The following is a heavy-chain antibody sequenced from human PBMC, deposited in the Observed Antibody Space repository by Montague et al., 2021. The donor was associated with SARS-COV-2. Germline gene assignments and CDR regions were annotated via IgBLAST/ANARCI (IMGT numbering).Heavy chain of an antibody. Sequence: SLRLSCAASGFTVSSNYMSWVRQAPGKGLEWVSVIYSGGSTYYADSVKGRFTISRHNSKNTLYLQMNGLRAEDTAVYYCARDLTYGSGRSYYYYGMDVWGQGTTVTVSS. J-gene: IGHJ6*02. CDR3: ARDLTYGSGRSYYYYGMDV. CDR1: GFTVSSNY. V-gene: IGHV3-53*04. D-gene: IGHD3-10*01. CDR2: IYSGGST.